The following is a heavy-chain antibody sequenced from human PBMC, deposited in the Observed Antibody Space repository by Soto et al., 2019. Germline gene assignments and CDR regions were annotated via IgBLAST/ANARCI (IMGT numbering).Heavy chain of an antibody. CDR2: IYYNGSS. CDR3: ARGGGSLQY. Sequence: PSETLSLTCTVSGGSISGYYWSWIRQPPGKGLEWIGHIYYNGSSYYNPSLKSRLTISVDTSKNQFSLKLSSVTAADTAVYYCARGGGSLQYWGQGTLVTVSS. V-gene: IGHV4-59*01. J-gene: IGHJ4*02. D-gene: IGHD1-26*01. CDR1: GGSISGYY.